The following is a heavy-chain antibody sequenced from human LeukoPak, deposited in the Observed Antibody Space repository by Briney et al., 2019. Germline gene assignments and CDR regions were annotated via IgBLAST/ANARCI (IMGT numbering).Heavy chain of an antibody. J-gene: IGHJ4*02. CDR2: IRYDGSNK. Sequence: GGSLRLSCAASGFTFSSYGMHWVRQAPGKGLEWVAFIRYDGSNKYYADSVKGRFTISRDNSKNTLYLQMNSLRAEDTAVYYCAKEPIVVKSPVQGTMDPGGPPYFDYRGQGTLVTVSS. CDR1: GFTFSSYG. D-gene: IGHD3-22*01. V-gene: IGHV3-30*02. CDR3: AKEPIVVKSPVQGTMDPGGPPYFDY.